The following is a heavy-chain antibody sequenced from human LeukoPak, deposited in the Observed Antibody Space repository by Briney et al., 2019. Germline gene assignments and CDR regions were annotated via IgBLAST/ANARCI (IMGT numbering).Heavy chain of an antibody. D-gene: IGHD3-10*01. Sequence: GGSLRLSCAASGFTFNSYGMHWVRQAPGKGLEWVAFIRFDGSYKYYADSVKGRFTISRDTSKNTLYLQMNSLRAEDTALYYCARNYMVRGVLNIYYYYYYMDVWGKGTTVTVSS. V-gene: IGHV3-30*02. CDR2: IRFDGSYK. CDR1: GFTFNSYG. J-gene: IGHJ6*03. CDR3: ARNYMVRGVLNIYYYYYYMDV.